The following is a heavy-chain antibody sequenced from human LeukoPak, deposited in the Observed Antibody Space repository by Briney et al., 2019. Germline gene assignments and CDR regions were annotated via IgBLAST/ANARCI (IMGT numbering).Heavy chain of an antibody. CDR1: GGSISSYY. Sequence: PSETLSLTCTISGGSISSYYWSWIRQPPGKGLEWIGYVDYRGNTNYNPSLKSRVTISIDTSKSLFSLKLNSVTAADTAVYYCARVEVGAANRQWYGMDVWSQGTTVTVSS. J-gene: IGHJ6*02. CDR2: VDYRGNT. D-gene: IGHD2-15*01. V-gene: IGHV4-59*01. CDR3: ARVEVGAANRQWYGMDV.